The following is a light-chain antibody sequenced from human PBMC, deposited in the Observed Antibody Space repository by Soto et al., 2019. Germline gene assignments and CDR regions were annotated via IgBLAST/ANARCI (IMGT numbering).Light chain of an antibody. Sequence: QSVLTQPASVSGSPGQSITISCSGTSSDVGGYNYVSWYQQHPGKVPKLIIYEVSNRPSGVSNRFSGSKSGNTASLTISGLQAEDEADYYCSSYRNSNTLVVFGGGTKLTVL. V-gene: IGLV2-14*01. CDR1: SSDVGGYNY. J-gene: IGLJ2*01. CDR2: EVS. CDR3: SSYRNSNTLVV.